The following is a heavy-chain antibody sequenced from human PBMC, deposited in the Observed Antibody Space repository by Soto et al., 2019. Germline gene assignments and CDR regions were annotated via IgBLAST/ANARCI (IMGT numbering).Heavy chain of an antibody. CDR1: GFTFSNYG. CDR2: SSGSGDTT. Sequence: EVQLLESGGGLVQPGGSLRLSCAVSGFTFSNYGMSWVRQAPGKGLEWVSASSGSGDTTYYADSVKGRFTISRDNSKNTLYLQMNSLRAEDTGVYYCTRGPRPSSAGTGAYWGQGTLVTVSS. J-gene: IGHJ4*02. D-gene: IGHD6-13*01. CDR3: TRGPRPSSAGTGAY. V-gene: IGHV3-23*01.